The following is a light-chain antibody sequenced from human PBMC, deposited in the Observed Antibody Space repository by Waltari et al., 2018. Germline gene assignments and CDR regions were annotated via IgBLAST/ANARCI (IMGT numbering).Light chain of an antibody. J-gene: IGLJ1*01. CDR1: SSDVGGYNY. Sequence: QSALTQPRSVSGSPGQSVTISCTGTSSDVGGYNYVSWYQQHPAKAPKLIIYDVSVRPSGVPDRFSGSKSGNTASLTISGLQAEDEADYYCCSYADRLILHVFGTGTKVTVL. CDR3: CSYADRLILHV. V-gene: IGLV2-11*01. CDR2: DVS.